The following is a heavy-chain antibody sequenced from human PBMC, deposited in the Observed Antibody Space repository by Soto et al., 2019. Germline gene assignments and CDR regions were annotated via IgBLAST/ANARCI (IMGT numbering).Heavy chain of an antibody. CDR3: GRGRSGQIVVFY. CDR1: GFTFRSFT. Sequence: GGSLRLSCAASGFTFRSFTMNWVRQAPGKGLEWVSTISSNSAYIYYTDALRGRFTISRDNAKNSLHLQLNNLSPDDTAVYYCGRGRSGQIVVFYWGQGTPVTVSS. J-gene: IGHJ4*02. CDR2: ISSNSAYI. V-gene: IGHV3-21*04. D-gene: IGHD5-12*01.